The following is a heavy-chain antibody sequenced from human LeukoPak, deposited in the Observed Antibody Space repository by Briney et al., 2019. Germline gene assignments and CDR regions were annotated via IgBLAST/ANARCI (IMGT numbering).Heavy chain of an antibody. V-gene: IGHV3-9*01. CDR1: GFTFSSYA. D-gene: IGHD6-13*01. CDR2: ISWNSGSI. Sequence: GGSLRLSCAAPGFTFSSYAMSWVRQAPGKGLEWVSGISWNSGSIGYADSVKGRFTISRDNAKNSLYLQMNSLRAEDTALYYCAKDIEGSSWPTDAFDIWGQGTMVTVSS. J-gene: IGHJ3*02. CDR3: AKDIEGSSWPTDAFDI.